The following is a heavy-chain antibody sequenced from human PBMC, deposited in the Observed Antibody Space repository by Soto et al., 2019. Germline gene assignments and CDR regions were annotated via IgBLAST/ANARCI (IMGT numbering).Heavy chain of an antibody. Sequence: PSQTLSLTCAISGDSVSSNSAAWNWIRQSPSRGLEWLGRTYYRSKWYNDYAVSVKSRITINPDTSKNQFSLRLSSVTAADTAVYYCARVSGSYYHVYYFDYWGQGTLVPVSS. CDR3: ARVSGSYYHVYYFDY. J-gene: IGHJ4*02. CDR2: TYYRSKWYN. CDR1: GDSVSSNSAA. D-gene: IGHD1-26*01. V-gene: IGHV6-1*01.